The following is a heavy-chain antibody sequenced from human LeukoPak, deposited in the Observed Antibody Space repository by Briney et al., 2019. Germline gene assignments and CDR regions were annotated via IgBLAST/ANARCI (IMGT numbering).Heavy chain of an antibody. V-gene: IGHV1-8*01. J-gene: IGHJ4*02. D-gene: IGHD6-13*01. CDR1: GYTFTSYD. Sequence: ASVKVSCKASGYTFTSYDINWVRQATGQGLEWMGWMNPNSGNTGYAQKFQGRITMTRNTTITTAYMELSSLISEDTAVYYCARGGGSSFPGDYWGQGTLVTVSP. CDR3: ARGGGSSFPGDY. CDR2: MNPNSGNT.